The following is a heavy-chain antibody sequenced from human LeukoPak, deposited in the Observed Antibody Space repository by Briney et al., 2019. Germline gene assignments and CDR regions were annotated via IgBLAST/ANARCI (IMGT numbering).Heavy chain of an antibody. CDR3: AGGRWRIDY. D-gene: IGHD4-23*01. Sequence: ASETLSLTCTVSGGSISSYYWSWIRQPPGKGLEWIGYIYYSGSTNYNPSLKSRVTISVDTSKNQFSLKLSSVTAADTAVYYCAGGRWRIDYWGQGTLVTVSS. CDR2: IYYSGST. CDR1: GGSISSYY. J-gene: IGHJ4*02. V-gene: IGHV4-59*01.